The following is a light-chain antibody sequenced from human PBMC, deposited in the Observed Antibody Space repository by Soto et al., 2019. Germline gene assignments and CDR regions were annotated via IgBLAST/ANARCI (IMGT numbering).Light chain of an antibody. Sequence: DIQMTQSPSTLSASVGDRVTITCRASRSISSWLAWYQQKPGKAPKLLIYDASSLESGVPSRFSGSGSGTEFTLTISSLQPDDFATYYCQQYNSYSWTFXQGTKVDIK. CDR2: DAS. J-gene: IGKJ1*01. CDR1: RSISSW. V-gene: IGKV1-5*01. CDR3: QQYNSYSWT.